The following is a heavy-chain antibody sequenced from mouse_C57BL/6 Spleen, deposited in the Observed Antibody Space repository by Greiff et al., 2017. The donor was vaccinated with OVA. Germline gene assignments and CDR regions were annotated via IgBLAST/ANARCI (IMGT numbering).Heavy chain of an antibody. CDR3: ARRITTVVANYAMDY. J-gene: IGHJ4*01. D-gene: IGHD1-1*01. CDR2: IWSGGCT. CDR1: GFSLTSYG. V-gene: IGHV2-2*01. Sequence: QVQLKQSGPGLVQPSQSLSITCTVSGFSLTSYGVHWVRQSPGKGLEWLGVIWSGGCTDYNAAFISRLSISNDNPKSQVFFKMNSLQADDTAICYCARRITTVVANYAMDYWGKGTSVTVSS.